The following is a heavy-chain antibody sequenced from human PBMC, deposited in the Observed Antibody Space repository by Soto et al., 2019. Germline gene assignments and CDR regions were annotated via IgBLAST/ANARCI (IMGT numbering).Heavy chain of an antibody. V-gene: IGHV3-15*07. D-gene: IGHD3-3*01. J-gene: IGHJ4*02. Sequence: VQLVESGGGLVQPGGSLRLSCAASGFSITNTWMHWVRQAPGKGLEWVGRVKSKADGGTADYAAPVKGRFTVSRDDSKNTQYLQMNSLKMEDKAVYYCSSYPDFWGGHTPLWGQGTLVTVSS. CDR1: GFSITNTW. CDR2: VKSKADGGTA. CDR3: SSYPDFWGGHTPL.